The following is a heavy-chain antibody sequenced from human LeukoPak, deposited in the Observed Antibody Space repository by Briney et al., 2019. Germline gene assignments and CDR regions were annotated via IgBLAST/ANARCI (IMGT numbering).Heavy chain of an antibody. V-gene: IGHV1-69*13. D-gene: IGHD1-26*01. Sequence: GASVKVSCKASGYTFTSYYMHWVRQAPGQGLEWMGGIIPIFGTANYAQKFQGRVTITADESTSTAYMELSSLRSEDTAVYYCARESRSGSYSYYWGQGTLVTVSS. CDR1: GYTFTSYY. CDR3: ARESRSGSYSYY. CDR2: IIPIFGTA. J-gene: IGHJ4*02.